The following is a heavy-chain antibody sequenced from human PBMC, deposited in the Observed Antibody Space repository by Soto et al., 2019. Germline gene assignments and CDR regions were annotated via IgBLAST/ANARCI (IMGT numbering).Heavy chain of an antibody. CDR1: GFTFSSYS. CDR3: AKGSRGYCSSTSCYSYGMDV. CDR2: ISYDGSNK. Sequence: AGGSLRLSCAASGFTFSSYSMHWVRQAPGKGLEWVAVISYDGSNKYYADSVKGRFTISRDNSKNTLYLQMNSLRAEDTAVYYCAKGSRGYCSSTSCYSYGMDVWGQGTTVTVSS. J-gene: IGHJ6*02. V-gene: IGHV3-30*18. D-gene: IGHD2-2*01.